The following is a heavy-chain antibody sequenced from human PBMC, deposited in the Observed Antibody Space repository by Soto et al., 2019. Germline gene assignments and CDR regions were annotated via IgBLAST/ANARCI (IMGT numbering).Heavy chain of an antibody. D-gene: IGHD4-4*01. CDR3: ARELMTTVTLNPYFDQ. V-gene: IGHV3-7*01. J-gene: IGHJ4*02. CDR1: GFTFSSYW. CDR2: IKQDGSEK. Sequence: GGSLRLSCAASGFTFSSYWMSWVRQAPGKGLEWVANIKQDGSEKYYVDSVKGRFTISRDNAKNSLYLQMNSLRAEDTAVYYCARELMTTVTLNPYFDQWGQGTLVTVSS.